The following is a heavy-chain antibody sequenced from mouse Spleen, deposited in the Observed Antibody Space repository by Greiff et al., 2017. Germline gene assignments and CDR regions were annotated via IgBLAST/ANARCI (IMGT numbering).Heavy chain of an antibody. CDR1: GFNIKDYY. CDR3: NAGYGSSYDYAMDY. CDR2: IDPENGDT. Sequence: EVKLMESGAELVRSGASVKLSCTASGFNIKDYYMHWVKQRPEQGLEWIGWIDPENGDTEYAPKFQGKATMTADTSSNTAYLQLSSLTSEDTAVYYCNAGYGSSYDYAMDYWGQGTSVTVSS. D-gene: IGHD1-1*01. J-gene: IGHJ4*01. V-gene: IGHV14-4*02.